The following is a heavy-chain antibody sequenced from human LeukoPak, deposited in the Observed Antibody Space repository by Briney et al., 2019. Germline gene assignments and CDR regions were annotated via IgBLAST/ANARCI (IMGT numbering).Heavy chain of an antibody. CDR3: ARLPIQSLNWFDP. CDR2: ISSSSSYI. J-gene: IGHJ5*02. Sequence: GGSLRLSCAASGFTFSSYSMNWVRQAPGKGLEWVSSISSSSSYIYYADSVKGRFTISRDNAKNSLYLQMNSLRAEDTAVYYCARLPIQSLNWFDPWGQGTLVTVSS. D-gene: IGHD5-18*01. CDR1: GFTFSSYS. V-gene: IGHV3-21*01.